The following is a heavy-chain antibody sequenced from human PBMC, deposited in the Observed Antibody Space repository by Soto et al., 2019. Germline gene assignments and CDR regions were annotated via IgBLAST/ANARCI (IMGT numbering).Heavy chain of an antibody. J-gene: IGHJ4*02. D-gene: IGHD3-3*01. CDR1: GCTFSNYA. V-gene: IGHV3-23*01. CDR2: VSDSGTTT. Sequence: GWLRRSGFASGCTFSNYAMSWVRQAPGKGPEWVSVVSDSGTTTYYADSVKVRFTISRDNSKNTLYLQMNSLRPDDTALYYCAKTWSGAHFDYWGQGTLVTVYS. CDR3: AKTWSGAHFDY.